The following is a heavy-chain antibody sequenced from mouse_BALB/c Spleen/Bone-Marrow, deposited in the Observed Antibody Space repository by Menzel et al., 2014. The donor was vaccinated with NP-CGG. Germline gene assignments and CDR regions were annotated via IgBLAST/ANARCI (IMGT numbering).Heavy chain of an antibody. CDR2: IWSDGST. V-gene: IGHV2-6-1*01. J-gene: IGHJ4*01. Sequence: QVQLKESGPGLVAPSQSLSITCTISGFSLTRYGVHWVRQPPGKGLEWLVVIWSDGSTTYNSALKSRLSITKDNSKSQVFLKMNSLQTDDTAMYYCARNGNFFAMDSWGQGTSATVSS. D-gene: IGHD2-1*01. CDR3: ARNGNFFAMDS. CDR1: GFSLTRYG.